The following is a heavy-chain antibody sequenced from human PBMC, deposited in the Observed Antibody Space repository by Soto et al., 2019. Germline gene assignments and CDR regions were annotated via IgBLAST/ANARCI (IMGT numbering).Heavy chain of an antibody. V-gene: IGHV1-46*03. J-gene: IGHJ4*02. CDR3: ARVHMVRGVTRRSYYFDY. CDR1: GYTFTSYY. CDR2: INPSGGST. D-gene: IGHD3-10*01. Sequence: QVQLVQSGAEVKKPGASVKVSCKASGYTFTSYYMHWVRQAPGQGLEWMGLINPSGGSTSYAQKFQGRVTMTRDTSTSTVYMELSSLRSEDTAVYYCARVHMVRGVTRRSYYFDYWGQGTLVTVSS.